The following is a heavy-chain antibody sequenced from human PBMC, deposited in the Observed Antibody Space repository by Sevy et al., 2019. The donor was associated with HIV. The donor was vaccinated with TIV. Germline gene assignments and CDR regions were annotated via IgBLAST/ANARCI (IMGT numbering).Heavy chain of an antibody. CDR1: GFTFSSYA. D-gene: IGHD2-8*02. J-gene: IGHJ3*02. Sequence: GGSLRLSCAASGFTFSSYAMSWVRQAPGKVLEWVSAMSGSGAIVYYADSVKGRFTISRDNPKNTLYLQMSSLRAEDTALYYCAKSLVVFDGFDIWGQGTRVTVSS. CDR2: MSGSGAIV. CDR3: AKSLVVFDGFDI. V-gene: IGHV3-23*01.